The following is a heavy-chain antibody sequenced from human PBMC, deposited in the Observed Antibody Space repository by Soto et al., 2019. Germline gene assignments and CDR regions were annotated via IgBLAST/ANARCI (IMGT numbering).Heavy chain of an antibody. CDR2: ISAYNGNT. Sequence: QVQLVQSGAEVKKPGASVKVSCKASGYTFTSYGISWVRQAPGQGLEWMGWISAYNGNTNYAQKHQGRVTRTTDTSTSTAYMELRSLRSDDTAVYYCARVLCSGGSCYSIWYFDLWGRGTLVTVSS. D-gene: IGHD2-15*01. J-gene: IGHJ2*01. CDR3: ARVLCSGGSCYSIWYFDL. V-gene: IGHV1-18*01. CDR1: GYTFTSYG.